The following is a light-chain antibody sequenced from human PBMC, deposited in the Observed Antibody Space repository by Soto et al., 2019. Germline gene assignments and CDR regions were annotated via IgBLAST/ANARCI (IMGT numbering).Light chain of an antibody. CDR3: SSYTSSTTYV. J-gene: IGLJ1*01. CDR2: EVS. Sequence: QSALTQPASVSGSPGQSITISCTGTSSDVGRYNYVSWYQQHPGKAPKLMIYEVSNRPSGVSNRFSGSKSGNTASLTISGPQAEDEADYYCSSYTSSTTYVFGTGTNVTVL. V-gene: IGLV2-14*01. CDR1: SSDVGRYNY.